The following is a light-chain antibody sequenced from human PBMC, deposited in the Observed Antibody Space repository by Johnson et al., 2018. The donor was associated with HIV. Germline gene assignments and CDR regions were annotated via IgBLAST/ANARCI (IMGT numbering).Light chain of an antibody. Sequence: SVLTQPPSVSAAPGQKVTISCSGSSSNIGNNYVSWYQQLPGTAPKLLICENNKRPSGIPDRFSGSKSGTSATLGITGLQTGDEADYYCGTWDISLSCGYGFGTGTKVTVL. J-gene: IGLJ1*01. CDR1: SSNIGNNY. V-gene: IGLV1-51*02. CDR2: ENN. CDR3: GTWDISLSCGYG.